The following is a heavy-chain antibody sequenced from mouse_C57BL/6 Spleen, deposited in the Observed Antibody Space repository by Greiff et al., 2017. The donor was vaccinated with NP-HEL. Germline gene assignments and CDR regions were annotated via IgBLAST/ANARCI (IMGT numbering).Heavy chain of an antibody. CDR2: INPNNGGT. D-gene: IGHD2-4*01. CDR3: ARKGLRPYAMDY. V-gene: IGHV1-18*01. J-gene: IGHJ4*01. CDR1: GYTFTDYN. Sequence: EVQLQQSGPELVKPGASVKIPCKASGYTFTDYNMDWVKQSHGKSLEWIGDINPNNGGTIYNQKFKGKATLTVDKSSSTSYMELRSLTSEDTAVYYCARKGLRPYAMDYWGQGTSVTVSS.